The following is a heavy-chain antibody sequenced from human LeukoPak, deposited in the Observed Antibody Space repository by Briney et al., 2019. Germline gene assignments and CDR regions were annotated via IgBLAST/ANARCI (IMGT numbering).Heavy chain of an antibody. CDR3: AGAGGNDHDAFDI. V-gene: IGHV4-59*12. Sequence: PSETLSLTCTVSGGSISSYYWSWIRQPPGKGLEWIGYIYYSGSTNYNPSLKSRVTISVDTSKNQFSLKLSSVTAADTAVYYCAGAGGNDHDAFDIWGQGTMVTVSS. J-gene: IGHJ3*02. CDR1: GGSISSYY. D-gene: IGHD4-23*01. CDR2: IYYSGST.